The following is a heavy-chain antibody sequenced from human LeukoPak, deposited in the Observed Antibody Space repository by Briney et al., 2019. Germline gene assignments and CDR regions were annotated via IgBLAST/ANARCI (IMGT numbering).Heavy chain of an antibody. Sequence: SVKVSCKASGGTFSSYAISWVRQAPGQGLEWMGRIIPIFGTAHYAQKFQCRVTITTDESTSTAYMELSSLRSEDTAVYYCARDLTHDYLRRGHFDYWGQGTLVTVSS. V-gene: IGHV1-69*05. CDR2: IIPIFGTA. D-gene: IGHD4-11*01. CDR3: ARDLTHDYLRRGHFDY. CDR1: GGTFSSYA. J-gene: IGHJ4*02.